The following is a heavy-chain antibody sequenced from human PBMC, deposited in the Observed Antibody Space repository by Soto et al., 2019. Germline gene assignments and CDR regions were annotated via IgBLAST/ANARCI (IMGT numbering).Heavy chain of an antibody. CDR2: IIPIFGTA. Sequence: GXSXKVSFKASGGTXTSYASGLVRQAPGQGLEWIGGIIPIFGTANYAQKFQVRFTITADEYTSTAYMELSSLRSEDTAVYYCAREADYSSGSKDWGQGTLGTVSS. CDR1: GGTXTSYA. D-gene: IGHD6-19*01. CDR3: AREADYSSGSKD. J-gene: IGHJ4*02. V-gene: IGHV1-69*13.